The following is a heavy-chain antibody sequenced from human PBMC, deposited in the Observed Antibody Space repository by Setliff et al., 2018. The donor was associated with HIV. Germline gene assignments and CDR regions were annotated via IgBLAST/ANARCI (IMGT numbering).Heavy chain of an antibody. D-gene: IGHD3-10*01. CDR3: GREGLWFGESH. CDR1: GFTLSDYE. Sequence: GGSLRLSCAASGFTLSDYEMNWVRQAPGKGLEWVSYISSSGGSLYYGASVKGRFSISRDNAKNSLYLEMNRLRVEDTAIYYCGREGLWFGESHWGQGTLVTVSS. J-gene: IGHJ4*02. CDR2: ISSSGGSL. V-gene: IGHV3-48*03.